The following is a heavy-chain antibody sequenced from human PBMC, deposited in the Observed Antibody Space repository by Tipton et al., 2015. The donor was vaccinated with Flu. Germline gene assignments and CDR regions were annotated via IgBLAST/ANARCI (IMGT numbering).Heavy chain of an antibody. CDR3: ARSIRGSDWFDP. V-gene: IGHV1-46*01. D-gene: IGHD3-10*01. CDR1: GYTFTSYN. CDR2: IYPAGGGI. J-gene: IGHJ5*02. Sequence: QSGAEVKKPGASVKVSCKASGYTFTSYNMHWVRQAPGQGLEWMGIIYPAGGGISYAQKFQGRVIMTRDRSTGTVHMELSSLKSDDTAVYYCARSIRGSDWFDPWGQGTLVTVSS.